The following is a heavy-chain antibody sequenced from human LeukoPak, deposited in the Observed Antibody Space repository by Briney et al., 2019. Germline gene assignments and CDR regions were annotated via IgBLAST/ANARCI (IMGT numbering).Heavy chain of an antibody. Sequence: ASVTVSCKASGYTFINYYLHWVRQAPGQGLEWMGIINPSSGGTSYAQEFQGRVTMTRATSTSTVYMELSSLRPEDTAVYYCARDPSYCGGDCYAFDIWGQGTMVTVSS. CDR3: ARDPSYCGGDCYAFDI. V-gene: IGHV1-46*01. D-gene: IGHD2-21*02. CDR2: INPSSGGT. CDR1: GYTFINYY. J-gene: IGHJ3*02.